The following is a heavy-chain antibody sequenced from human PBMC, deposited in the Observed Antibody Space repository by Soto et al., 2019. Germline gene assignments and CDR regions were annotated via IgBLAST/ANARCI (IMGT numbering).Heavy chain of an antibody. Sequence: PGESLKISCNGSGYIFTSYWIGWVRQMPGKGLEWMGIIYPGDSDTKYSPSFQGQVTISADKSITTAYLQWSSLKASDTAMYYCASLSYYDSSGAFDYWGQGTLVTVSS. J-gene: IGHJ4*02. D-gene: IGHD3-22*01. CDR1: GYIFTSYW. CDR2: IYPGDSDT. V-gene: IGHV5-51*01. CDR3: ASLSYYDSSGAFDY.